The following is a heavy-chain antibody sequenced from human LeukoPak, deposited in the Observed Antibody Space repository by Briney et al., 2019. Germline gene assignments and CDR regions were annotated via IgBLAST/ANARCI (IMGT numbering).Heavy chain of an antibody. J-gene: IGHJ3*02. Sequence: PGGSLRLSCAASGFTFNGYWMNWVRQAPGKGLVWVSCIKSDGSTTIYADSVKGRFTISGDNAKNTLYLQMNSLRAEDTAVYYCTRETSNAFDIWGQGTMVTVSS. CDR2: IKSDGSTT. CDR3: TRETSNAFDI. D-gene: IGHD5/OR15-5a*01. CDR1: GFTFNGYW. V-gene: IGHV3-74*01.